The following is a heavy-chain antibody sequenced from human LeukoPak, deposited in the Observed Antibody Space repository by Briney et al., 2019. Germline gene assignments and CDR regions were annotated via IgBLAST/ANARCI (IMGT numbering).Heavy chain of an antibody. CDR2: IYTSGST. Sequence: PSETLSLTCTVSGNSISSGDNYWSWIRQPAGKGLEWIGRIYTSGSTNYNPSLKSRVTISGDTSKNQFSLRLSSVTAADTAVYYCASSGSYPTGQSDYWGQGTLVTVSS. CDR1: GNSISSGDNY. CDR3: ASSGSYPTGQSDY. D-gene: IGHD1-26*01. V-gene: IGHV4-61*02. J-gene: IGHJ4*02.